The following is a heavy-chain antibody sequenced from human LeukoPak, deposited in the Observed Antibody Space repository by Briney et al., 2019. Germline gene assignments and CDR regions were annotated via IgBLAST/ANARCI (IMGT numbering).Heavy chain of an antibody. D-gene: IGHD3-9*01. J-gene: IGHJ4*02. CDR2: VSHGGST. CDR1: GGSFSGFY. V-gene: IGHV4-34*01. CDR3: ATDYDILTAAYY. Sequence: SETLSLTCAVYGGSFSGFYWSWIRQPPGKGLEWIGEVSHGGSTNYNPSLKSRVTISVDTSKNQFSLKLSPVTAADTAVYYCATDYDILTAAYYWGQGILVTVSS.